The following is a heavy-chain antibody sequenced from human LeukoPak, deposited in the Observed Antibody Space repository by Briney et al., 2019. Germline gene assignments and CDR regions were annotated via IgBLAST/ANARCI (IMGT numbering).Heavy chain of an antibody. CDR3: AAVDTAMVPRY. J-gene: IGHJ4*02. CDR1: GFTFTSSA. CDR2: LVVGSGNT. Sequence: SVTVSFKSSGFTFTSSAVQWVRQARGQGLEGIGWLVVGSGNTNHAQKFQERVTITRDMSTSTAYMELSSLRSEDTAVYYCAAVDTAMVPRYWGQGTLVTVSS. V-gene: IGHV1-58*01. D-gene: IGHD5-18*01.